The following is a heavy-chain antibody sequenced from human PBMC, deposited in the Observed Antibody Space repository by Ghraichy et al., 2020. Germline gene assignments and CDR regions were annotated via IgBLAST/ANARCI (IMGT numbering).Heavy chain of an antibody. CDR2: IDPNSGGT. Sequence: ASVKVSCKASGSTFTAYYIHWVRQAPGQGLEWMGRIDPNSGGTKYVEKFQGRVTMTRDTSTSTAYMEVSRLRSDDTAVYYCARDFFSSITSPHYYYVLDVWGQGTTLTVS. V-gene: IGHV1-2*06. J-gene: IGHJ6*02. D-gene: IGHD3-10*01. CDR3: ARDFFSSITSPHYYYVLDV. CDR1: GSTFTAYY.